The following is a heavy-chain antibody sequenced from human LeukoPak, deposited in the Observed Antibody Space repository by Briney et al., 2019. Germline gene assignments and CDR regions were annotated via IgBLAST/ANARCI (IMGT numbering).Heavy chain of an antibody. Sequence: SETLSLTCTVSGGSISSSSYYWGWIRQPPGKGLEWIGSIYYSGSTYYNPSLKSRVAISVDTSKNQFSLKMSSVTAADTAVYYCARGGVTGTTNWFDPWGQGILVTVSS. V-gene: IGHV4-39*07. CDR3: ARGGVTGTTNWFDP. D-gene: IGHD1-7*01. J-gene: IGHJ5*02. CDR2: IYYSGST. CDR1: GGSISSSSYY.